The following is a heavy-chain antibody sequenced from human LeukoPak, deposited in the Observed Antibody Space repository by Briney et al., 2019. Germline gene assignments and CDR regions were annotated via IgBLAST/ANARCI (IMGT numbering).Heavy chain of an antibody. CDR2: IRYDGSKK. J-gene: IGHJ4*02. CDR1: GFTFSSYG. Sequence: GGSLRLSCAASGFTFSSYGMHWVRQAPGKGLEWVAFIRYDGSKKYYADSVKGRFTISRDNSKNTLYLQMNSLRAEDTAVYYCAKDPFPSYYYDSSGVDYWGQGTLVTVSS. CDR3: AKDPFPSYYYDSSGVDY. V-gene: IGHV3-30*02. D-gene: IGHD3-22*01.